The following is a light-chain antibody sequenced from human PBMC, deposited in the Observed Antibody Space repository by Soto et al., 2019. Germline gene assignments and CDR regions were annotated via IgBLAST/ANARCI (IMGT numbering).Light chain of an antibody. CDR2: GVS. Sequence: EIDLTQSPTTPSVSPGRGPILSCTASHSINANLAWYQQKPGQAPRLLIYGVSTRATGIPARFSGSGSGTDFTLTISRLQTEDFAVYDCQQYGGSPRTFGQGTKVDI. CDR1: HSINAN. J-gene: IGKJ1*01. V-gene: IGKV3-15*01. CDR3: QQYGGSPRT.